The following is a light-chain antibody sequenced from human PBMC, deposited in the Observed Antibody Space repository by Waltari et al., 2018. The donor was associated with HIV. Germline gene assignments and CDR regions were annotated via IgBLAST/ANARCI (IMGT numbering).Light chain of an antibody. CDR3: QSLRV. Sequence: QSVLTQPPSVSGAPGQRVTISCTGSSPNIGAGYDVHWYQQLPGTAPKLLIYGNTNRPSGVPDRFSGSKSGTSASLAITGLQAEDEADYYCQSLRVFGGGTKLTVL. CDR2: GNT. V-gene: IGLV1-40*01. CDR1: SPNIGAGYD. J-gene: IGLJ2*01.